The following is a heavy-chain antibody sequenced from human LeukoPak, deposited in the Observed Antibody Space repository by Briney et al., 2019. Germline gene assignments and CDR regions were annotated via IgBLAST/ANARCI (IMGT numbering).Heavy chain of an antibody. Sequence: SVKVSCKASGGTFSSCAISWVRQAPGQGLEWMGGIIPIFGTANYAQKFQGRVTITADESTSTTYMELSSLRSEDTAVYYCAIQSLGYCSSTSCYTEYYYYGMDVWGQGTTVTVSS. V-gene: IGHV1-69*01. J-gene: IGHJ6*02. CDR1: GGTFSSCA. CDR2: IIPIFGTA. D-gene: IGHD2-2*02. CDR3: AIQSLGYCSSTSCYTEYYYYGMDV.